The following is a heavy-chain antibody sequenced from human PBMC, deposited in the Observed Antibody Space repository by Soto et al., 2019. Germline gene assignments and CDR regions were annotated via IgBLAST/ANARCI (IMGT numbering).Heavy chain of an antibody. Sequence: SVKVSCKASGGTFSSYAISWVRQAPGQGLEWMGGIIPIFGTANYAQKFQGRVTITADKSTSTAYMELSSLRSEDTAVYYCANSQYYYDSSGYSPLNWFDPWGQGALVTVSS. D-gene: IGHD3-22*01. CDR1: GGTFSSYA. V-gene: IGHV1-69*06. CDR2: IIPIFGTA. CDR3: ANSQYYYDSSGYSPLNWFDP. J-gene: IGHJ5*02.